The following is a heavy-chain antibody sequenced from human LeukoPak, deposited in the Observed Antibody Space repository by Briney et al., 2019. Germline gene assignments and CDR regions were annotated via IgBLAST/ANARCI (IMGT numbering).Heavy chain of an antibody. CDR2: TLAGFVEI. D-gene: IGHD3-22*01. J-gene: IGHJ4*02. CDR3: ARGGYYYDSSGSPPY. CDR1: GFRISGHA. Sequence: GGSLRLSCVASGFRISGHAMSWVRQAPAKGLEWVSITLAGFVEIHYADSVKGRFTISRDNSKNTLYLQMNSLRAEDTAVYYCARGGYYYDSSGSPPYWGQGTLVTVSS. V-gene: IGHV3-23*01.